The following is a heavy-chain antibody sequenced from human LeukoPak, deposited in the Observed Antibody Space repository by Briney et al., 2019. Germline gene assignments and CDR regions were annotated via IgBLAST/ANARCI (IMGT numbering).Heavy chain of an antibody. CDR1: GLSPTSSNHF. Sequence: PSETLSLTCTVSGLSPTSSNHFWGWIRQPPGKGLEWIGTIYYSGRPFHNPSLKSRVTISVDASKTQFSLQLNSVAAADMAGYYGASAGARYSDTGGLNAFDFWGRGTMVTVSS. CDR3: ASAGARYSDTGGLNAFDF. D-gene: IGHD2-8*02. V-gene: IGHV4-39*01. CDR2: IYYSGRP. J-gene: IGHJ3*01.